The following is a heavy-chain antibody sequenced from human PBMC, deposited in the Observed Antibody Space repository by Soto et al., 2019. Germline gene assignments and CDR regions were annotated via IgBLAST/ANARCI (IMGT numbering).Heavy chain of an antibody. CDR3: SLGKSYYWDY. V-gene: IGHV3-23*01. CDR2: ITGRGDYT. CDR1: GFTIRAYA. Sequence: DVQLLESGGDLVQPGGSLRLSCEVSGFTIRAYAMSWARRAPGKGLVWVAAITGRGDYTHYEESVKGRFTISRDDSKNTLHLQMNTLRVDDTAIYYCSLGKSYYWDYWGQGIQVAVSS. J-gene: IGHJ4*02.